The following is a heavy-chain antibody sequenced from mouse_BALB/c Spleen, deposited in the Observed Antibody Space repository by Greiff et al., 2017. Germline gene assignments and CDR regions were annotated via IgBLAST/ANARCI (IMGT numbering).Heavy chain of an antibody. CDR2: IYWDDDK. D-gene: IGHD2-4*01. CDR3: ARSPYSMITRDG. CDR1: GFSLSTSGMG. V-gene: IGHV8-12*01. J-gene: IGHJ2*01. Sequence: QVTLKESGPGILQPSQTLILTCSFSGFSLSTSGMGVSWIRPPSGKGLEWLAHIYWDDDKRYNPSLKSPLTISKDTSRNQVFLKITSVDTADTATSYCARSPYSMITRDGRGQGTTLTDTS.